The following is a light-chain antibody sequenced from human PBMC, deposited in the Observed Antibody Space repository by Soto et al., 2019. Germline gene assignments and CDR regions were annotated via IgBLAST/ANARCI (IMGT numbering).Light chain of an antibody. V-gene: IGKV3D-7*01. CDR2: GAS. Sequence: EIVMTQSPVTLYLSPGETATLSCRASQSLSNTYISWYQQKPGQAPRLLIYGASTRATGIPARFSGSGSGTDFTLTISSLQPEDFALYYCHQDFDLPLTFGGGTKVEIK. J-gene: IGKJ4*01. CDR1: QSLSNTY. CDR3: HQDFDLPLT.